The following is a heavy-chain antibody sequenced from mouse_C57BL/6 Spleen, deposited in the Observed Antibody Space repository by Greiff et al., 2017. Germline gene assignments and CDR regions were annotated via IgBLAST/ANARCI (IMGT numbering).Heavy chain of an antibody. V-gene: IGHV5-9*01. CDR1: GFTFSSYT. D-gene: IGHD2-4*01. Sequence: EVQLVESGGGLVKPGGSLKLSCAASGFTFSSYTMSWVRQTPEKRLEWVATISGGGGNTYYPDSVKGRVTISRDNAKNTLYLQMSSLRSEDTALYYCARHYDYDSWFAYWGQGTLVTVSA. CDR3: ARHYDYDSWFAY. CDR2: ISGGGGNT. J-gene: IGHJ3*01.